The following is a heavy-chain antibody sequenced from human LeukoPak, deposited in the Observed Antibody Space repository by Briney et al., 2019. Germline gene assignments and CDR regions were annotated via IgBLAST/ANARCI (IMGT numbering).Heavy chain of an antibody. J-gene: IGHJ3*01. D-gene: IGHD2-15*01. V-gene: IGHV3-7*01. Sequence: GGSLRLSCAASGFRFNTYWMSWVRQAPGKGLEWVADIKEDGSKIYHVDSVKGRFTISRDNAKNSLYLQMNSLRAEDTAVYYCARDSTLYCNDGTCHWGLDLWGQGTVVTVSS. CDR2: IKEDGSKI. CDR1: GFRFNTYW. CDR3: ARDSTLYCNDGTCHWGLDL.